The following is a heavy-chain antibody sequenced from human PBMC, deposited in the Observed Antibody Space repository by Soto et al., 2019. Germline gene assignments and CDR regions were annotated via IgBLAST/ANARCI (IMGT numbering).Heavy chain of an antibody. Sequence: SETLSLTCAASGGSISSSNWWSWVRQPPGKGLEWIGEIYHSGSTNYNPSLKSRVTISVDKSKNQFSLKLSSVTAADTAVYYCARVWYYYDSSGYYSLYYFDYWGQGTLVTVSS. CDR1: GGSISSSNW. CDR2: IYHSGST. J-gene: IGHJ4*02. D-gene: IGHD3-22*01. CDR3: ARVWYYYDSSGYYSLYYFDY. V-gene: IGHV4-4*02.